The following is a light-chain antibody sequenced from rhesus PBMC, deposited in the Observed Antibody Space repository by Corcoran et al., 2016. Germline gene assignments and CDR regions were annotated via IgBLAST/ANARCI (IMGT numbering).Light chain of an antibody. CDR1: QGISTY. CDR3: LQYNSNPYS. CDR2: AAA. V-gene: IGKV1-43*01. Sequence: DIQMTQSPSSLSASAGDRVTITCRASQGISTYLNWYQQKPGKAPKRLIYAAANLESGVPSRFSGGGSGTEFTLTISSLQPEDFAAYYCLQYNSNPYSFGQGTKVEIK. J-gene: IGKJ2*01.